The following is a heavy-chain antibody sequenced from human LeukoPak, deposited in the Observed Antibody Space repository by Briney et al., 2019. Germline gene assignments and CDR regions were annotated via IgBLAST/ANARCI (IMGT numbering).Heavy chain of an antibody. CDR2: ISPNSGGT. J-gene: IGHJ3*01. CDR1: GYTFIGFH. CDR3: ARPAGYDRFDAFDV. D-gene: IGHD3-22*01. Sequence: ASVRVSCKASGYTFIGFHMFWVRQAPGQGLEWMGWISPNSGGTNYAQKFQGRVTMTRDMSINTAYMELSRLRSDDTAVYYCARPAGYDRFDAFDVWGQGTMVTVSS. V-gene: IGHV1-2*02.